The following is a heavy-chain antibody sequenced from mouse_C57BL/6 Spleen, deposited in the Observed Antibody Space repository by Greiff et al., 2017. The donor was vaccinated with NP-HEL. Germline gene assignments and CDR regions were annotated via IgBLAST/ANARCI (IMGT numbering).Heavy chain of an antibody. CDR3: ARELGNDVDY. Sequence: EVQRVESGPELVKSGASVKIPCKASGYTFTDNNMDWVKQSHGKSLEWIGDINPNNGGTIYNQKFKGKATLTVDKSSNTAYLELRSLTSEDTAVYYVARELGNDVDYWVQGSTLPVSS. J-gene: IGHJ2*01. CDR1: GYTFTDNN. CDR2: INPNNGGT. V-gene: IGHV1-18*01. D-gene: IGHD2-12*01.